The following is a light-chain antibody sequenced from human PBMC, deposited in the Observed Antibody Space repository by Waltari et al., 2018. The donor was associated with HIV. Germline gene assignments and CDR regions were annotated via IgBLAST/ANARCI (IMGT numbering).Light chain of an antibody. J-gene: IGKJ3*01. CDR2: AAS. Sequence: DIQITQSPASLSASVGARVIITCRASQGIGNHLAWYQLKPGKVPQLLIFAASTLQSGVPSRFSGSGSGTDFTLTISSLQPEDVGSYYCQKYNGAPFTFGPGTKVDLK. V-gene: IGKV1-27*01. CDR3: QKYNGAPFT. CDR1: QGIGNH.